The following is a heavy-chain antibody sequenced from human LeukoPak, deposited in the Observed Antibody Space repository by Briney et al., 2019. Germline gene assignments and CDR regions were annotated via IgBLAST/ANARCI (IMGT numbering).Heavy chain of an antibody. CDR3: AKPARTDAFDI. CDR1: GFSFSNYA. J-gene: IGHJ3*02. V-gene: IGHV3-23*01. D-gene: IGHD1-14*01. CDR2: ITADGGST. Sequence: GGSLRLSCEVSGFSFSNYAMNWVRQAPGKGLEWVSAITADGGSTHYTISVKGRFIISRDTPKNTLYLQMNSLRAEDTAVYYCAKPARTDAFDIWGQGTMITVSS.